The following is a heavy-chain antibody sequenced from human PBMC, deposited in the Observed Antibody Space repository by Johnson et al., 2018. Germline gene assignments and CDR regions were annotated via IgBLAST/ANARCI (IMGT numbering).Heavy chain of an antibody. CDR3: ARRGPDYYGMDV. D-gene: IGHD3/OR15-3a*01. CDR1: GYSFTIYW. V-gene: IGHV5-51*01. CDR2: IYPGDSDT. J-gene: IGHJ6*02. Sequence: VQLVQSGAEVKKPGDSLKISCRGSGYSFTIYWIGWVRQTPGKGLEWLGIIYPGDSDTRYNPSLQGQVPIPADKSINTGYLQWSSLKAPDTAMYYCARRGPDYYGMDVWGQGTTVTVSS.